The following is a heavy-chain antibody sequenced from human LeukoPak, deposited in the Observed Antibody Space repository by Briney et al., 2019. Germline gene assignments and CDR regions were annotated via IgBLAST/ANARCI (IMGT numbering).Heavy chain of an antibody. CDR3: AKDGRGEQWLPSRDFDY. CDR2: IRYDGSNK. V-gene: IGHV3-30*02. D-gene: IGHD6-19*01. Sequence: PGGSLRLSCAASGFTFSSYGMHWVRQAPGKGLEWVAFIRYDGSNKYYADSVKGRFTISRDSSKNTLYLQMNSLRAEDTAVYYCAKDGRGEQWLPSRDFDYWGQGTLVTVSS. CDR1: GFTFSSYG. J-gene: IGHJ4*02.